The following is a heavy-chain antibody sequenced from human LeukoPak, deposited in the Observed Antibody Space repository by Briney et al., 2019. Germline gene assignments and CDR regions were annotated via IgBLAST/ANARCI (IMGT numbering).Heavy chain of an antibody. V-gene: IGHV1-69*04. Sequence: SVKVSCKASGGTFSSYAISWVRQAPGQGLEWMGRIIPILGIANYAQKFQGRVTITADKSTSTAYMELSSLRSEVTAVYYCARDRGPYCSSTSCYYNWFDPWGQGTLVTVSS. J-gene: IGHJ5*02. D-gene: IGHD2-2*01. CDR3: ARDRGPYCSSTSCYYNWFDP. CDR1: GGTFSSYA. CDR2: IIPILGIA.